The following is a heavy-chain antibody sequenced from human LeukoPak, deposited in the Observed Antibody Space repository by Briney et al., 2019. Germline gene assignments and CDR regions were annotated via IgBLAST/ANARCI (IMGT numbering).Heavy chain of an antibody. J-gene: IGHJ6*02. Sequence: GGSLRLSCAASGFTVSSHYMNWVRQVPGKGLEWVSVIYSSGSTYYADSVKGRFTISRDYSKNTLNLQMDSLRAEDTAVYYCARGHYGLDVWGQGTTVTVSS. V-gene: IGHV3-53*01. CDR3: ARGHYGLDV. CDR1: GFTVSSHY. CDR2: IYSSGST.